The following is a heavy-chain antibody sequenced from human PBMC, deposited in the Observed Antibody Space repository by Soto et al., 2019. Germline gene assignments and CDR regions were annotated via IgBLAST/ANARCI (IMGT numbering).Heavy chain of an antibody. Sequence: EVQLVQSGAEVKKPGESLKISCKGSGYSFTSYWIGWVRQMPGKGLEWMGIIYPGDSDTRYSPSFQGKVTISADKSISTAYLQWSSLKASDTAMYYCARSAPYYDFWSGYYLGGDTMVTAYSWFDPWGQGTLVTVSS. D-gene: IGHD3-3*01. CDR2: IYPGDSDT. CDR3: ARSAPYYDFWSGYYLGGDTMVTAYSWFDP. V-gene: IGHV5-51*03. CDR1: GYSFTSYW. J-gene: IGHJ5*02.